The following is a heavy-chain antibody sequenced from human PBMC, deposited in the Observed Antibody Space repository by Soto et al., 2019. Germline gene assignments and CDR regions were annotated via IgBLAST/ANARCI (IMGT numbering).Heavy chain of an antibody. CDR3: ARDTDFWSGYYKDGFDY. V-gene: IGHV1-18*01. J-gene: IGHJ4*02. CDR1: GYTFTSYG. D-gene: IGHD3-3*01. Sequence: QVQLVQSGAEVKKPGASVKVSCKASGYTFTSYGISWVRQAPGQGLEWMGWISAYNGNTNYAQKLQGRVTMTTDTSTSTAYLELRSLRSDDTAVYYCARDTDFWSGYYKDGFDYWGQGTLVTVSS. CDR2: ISAYNGNT.